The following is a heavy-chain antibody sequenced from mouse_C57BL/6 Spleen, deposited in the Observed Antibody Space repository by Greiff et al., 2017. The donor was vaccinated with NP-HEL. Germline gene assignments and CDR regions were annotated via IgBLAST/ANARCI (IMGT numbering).Heavy chain of an antibody. CDR2: IDPENGDT. D-gene: IGHD1-1*01. V-gene: IGHV14-4*01. J-gene: IGHJ4*01. CDR1: GFNIKDDY. CDR3: TRYYYGSSYAMDY. Sequence: VQLQQSGAELVRPGASVKLSCTASGFNIKDDYMHWVKQRPEQGLEWIGWIDPENGDTEYASKFQGKAPITADTSSNTAYLQLSSLTSEDTAVYYCTRYYYGSSYAMDYWGQGTSVTVSS.